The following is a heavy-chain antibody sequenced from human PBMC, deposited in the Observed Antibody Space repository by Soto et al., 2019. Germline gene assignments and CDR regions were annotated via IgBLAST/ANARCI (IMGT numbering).Heavy chain of an antibody. V-gene: IGHV4-31*03. Sequence: QVQLQESGPGLVKPSQTLSLACSLSGGSIYTGNYYCSWIRQHPGKGLEWIGYNFYSGSSFYNPSLKSRVAISVDTSKNQFSLTLSSVTAADTAVYYCARGILNWALTKRPYYFHFWGQGTLVTVSS. CDR2: NFYSGSS. CDR1: GGSIYTGNYY. D-gene: IGHD7-27*01. J-gene: IGHJ4*02. CDR3: ARGILNWALTKRPYYFHF.